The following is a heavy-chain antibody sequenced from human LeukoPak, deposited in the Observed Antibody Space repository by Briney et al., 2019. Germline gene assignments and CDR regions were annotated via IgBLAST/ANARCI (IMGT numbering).Heavy chain of an antibody. CDR1: GYTFTSYD. CDR2: MNPNSGNT. CDR3: ARSSYCSSTSCYDHPFDP. D-gene: IGHD2-2*01. Sequence: ASVKVSCKASGYTFTSYDINWVRQATGQGLEWMAWMNPNSGNTGYAQKFQGRVTITRNTSISTAYMELSSLGSEDTAVYYCARSSYCSSTSCYDHPFDPWGQGTLVTVSS. J-gene: IGHJ5*02. V-gene: IGHV1-8*03.